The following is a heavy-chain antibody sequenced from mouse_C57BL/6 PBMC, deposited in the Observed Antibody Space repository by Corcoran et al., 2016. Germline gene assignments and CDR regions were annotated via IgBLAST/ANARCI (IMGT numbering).Heavy chain of an antibody. CDR2: INPNNGGT. D-gene: IGHD1-1*01. CDR1: GYTFTDYN. CDR3: ARSGYYGSNYAMDY. J-gene: IGHJ4*01. V-gene: IGHV1-18*01. Sequence: EVQLQQSGPELVKPGASVKIPCKASGYTFTDYNMDWVKQSHGKSLEWIGDINPNNGGTIYNQKFKGKATLTVDKSSSTAYMELRSLTSEDTAVYYCARSGYYGSNYAMDYWGQGTSVTVSS.